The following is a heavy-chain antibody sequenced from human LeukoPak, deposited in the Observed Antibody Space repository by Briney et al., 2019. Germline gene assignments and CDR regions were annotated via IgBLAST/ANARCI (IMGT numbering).Heavy chain of an antibody. CDR2: MNPNSGNT. CDR3: ARGVRGCSGGSCYFGLNYYYSMDV. V-gene: IGHV1-8*01. J-gene: IGHJ6*03. Sequence: ASVKVSCKSSGYTFTSYDINWVRQATGQGLEWMGWMNPNSGNTGYAQKFQGRVTMTRNTSISTAYMELSSLRSEDTAVYYCARGVRGCSGGSCYFGLNYYYSMDVWGKGTTVTVSS. D-gene: IGHD2-15*01. CDR1: GYTFTSYD.